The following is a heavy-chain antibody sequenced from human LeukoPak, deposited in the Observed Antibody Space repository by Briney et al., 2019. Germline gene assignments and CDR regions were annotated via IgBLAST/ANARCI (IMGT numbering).Heavy chain of an antibody. CDR3: AKGQAACSSTSCPTDHFDY. CDR2: ISWNSGSI. D-gene: IGHD2-2*01. CDR1: GFTFDDYA. V-gene: IGHV3-9*01. J-gene: IGHJ4*02. Sequence: PGGSLRLSCAASGFTFDDYAMHWVRQAPGKGLEWVSGISWNSGSIGYADSVKGRFTISRDNAKNSLYLQMNSLRAEDTALYYCAKGQAACSSTSCPTDHFDYWGQGTLVTVSS.